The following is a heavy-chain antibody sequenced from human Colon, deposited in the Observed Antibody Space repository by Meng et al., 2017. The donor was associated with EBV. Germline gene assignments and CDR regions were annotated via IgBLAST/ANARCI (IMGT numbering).Heavy chain of an antibody. V-gene: IGHV4-39*01. CDR1: GGSISSNGYY. J-gene: IGHJ4*02. D-gene: IGHD3-10*01. Sequence: QLQLQESGPELVTPSYTLSLTCTVSGGSISSNGYYWAWVRQPPGKGLEWIVAIYHSGSTSYNPSLQSRVTMFVDTSKNQFSLMLTSVTATDTAVYYCARRRGGSGRDCWGQGTLVTVSS. CDR2: IYHSGST. CDR3: ARRRGGSGRDC.